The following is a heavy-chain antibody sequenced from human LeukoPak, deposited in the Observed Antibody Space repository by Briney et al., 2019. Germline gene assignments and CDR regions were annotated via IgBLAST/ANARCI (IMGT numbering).Heavy chain of an antibody. J-gene: IGHJ4*02. CDR2: ISSSVSIL. CDR1: GFTFSSYE. D-gene: IGHD5-12*01. V-gene: IGHV3-48*03. Sequence: QPGGSLILSCVSAGFTFSSYEMNWVRPAPGKGLERVSYISSSVSILYYACAGKGRFTISSNNAKNLQYLQMNRLDAEETAVYYGGGGYSRYDSPPYFDYWGQGTLVTVSS. CDR3: GGGYSRYDSPPYFDY.